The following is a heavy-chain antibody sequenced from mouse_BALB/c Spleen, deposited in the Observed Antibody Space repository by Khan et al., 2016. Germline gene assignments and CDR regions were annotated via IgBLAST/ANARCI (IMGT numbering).Heavy chain of an antibody. Sequence: VQLKQSGAELVKPGASVTLSCTASGFNIKDTYLHWVKQRPEQGLEWIGRIDPATGNFKFDPKFQGKATIPAETYSNTTYLQLTGLTSEDTAVYYCAGGNSPVYYWGQCTTLTVSS. CDR2: IDPATGNF. D-gene: IGHD2-1*01. V-gene: IGHV14-3*02. CDR3: AGGNSPVYY. CDR1: GFNIKDTY. J-gene: IGHJ2*01.